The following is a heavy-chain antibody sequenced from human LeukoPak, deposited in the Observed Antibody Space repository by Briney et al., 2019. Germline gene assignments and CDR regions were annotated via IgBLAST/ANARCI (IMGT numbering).Heavy chain of an antibody. CDR2: IKQDGSEK. D-gene: IGHD6-13*01. J-gene: IGHJ4*02. CDR1: GFTFSSYS. Sequence: PGGSLRLSCAASGFTFSSYSMNWVRQAPGKGLEWVANIKQDGSEKYYVDSVKGRFTISRDNAKNSLYLQMNSLRAEDTAVYYCARTLEAAADFDYWGQGTLVTVSS. V-gene: IGHV3-7*03. CDR3: ARTLEAAADFDY.